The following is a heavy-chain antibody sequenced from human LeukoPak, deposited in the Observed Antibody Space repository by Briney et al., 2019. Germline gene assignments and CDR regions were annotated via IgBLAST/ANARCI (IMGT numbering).Heavy chain of an antibody. Sequence: GGSLRLSFAASEFTFSSYEMNWVRQAPGKGLEWVSYISSSGSIISHADSVKGRFTISRDNAKNSLYLQMNSLRAEDTAVYYCARDVSGYSSALDSWGQGTLVTVSA. J-gene: IGHJ4*02. CDR3: ARDVSGYSSALDS. V-gene: IGHV3-48*03. CDR2: ISSSGSII. D-gene: IGHD5-18*01. CDR1: EFTFSSYE.